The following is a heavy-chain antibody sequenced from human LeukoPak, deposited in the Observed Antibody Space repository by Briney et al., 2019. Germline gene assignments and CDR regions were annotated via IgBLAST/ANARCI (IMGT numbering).Heavy chain of an antibody. CDR3: ATLEGYCSGGSCYSTDYDY. CDR2: IYYSGDT. D-gene: IGHD2-15*01. CDR1: GGSITSGNYY. V-gene: IGHV4-31*03. Sequence: PSQTLSLTCTVSGGSITSGNYYWSWIRQHPEKGLDWIGYIYYSGDTHYNPSLKSRLTLSVDTSKNQFSLKVSSVTAADTALYYCATLEGYCSGGSCYSTDYDYWGQGTLVTVSS. J-gene: IGHJ4*02.